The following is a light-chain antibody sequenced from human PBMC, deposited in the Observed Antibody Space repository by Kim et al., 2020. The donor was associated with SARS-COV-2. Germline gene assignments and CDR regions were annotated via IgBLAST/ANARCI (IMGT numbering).Light chain of an antibody. CDR3: NSRDNSGKHYV. V-gene: IGLV3-19*01. Sequence: SSELTQDPAVSVALGQTVRITCQGDSLRSYYASWYQQKPGQAPVLVIYGKNNRPSGIPDRFSGSSSGNTASLTITGAQAEDEADYYCNSRDNSGKHYVFG. J-gene: IGLJ1*01. CDR2: GKN. CDR1: SLRSYY.